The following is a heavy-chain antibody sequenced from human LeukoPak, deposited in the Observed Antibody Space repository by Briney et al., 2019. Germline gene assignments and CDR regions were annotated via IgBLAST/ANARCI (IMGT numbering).Heavy chain of an antibody. CDR2: ISWNSGSI. V-gene: IGHV3-9*01. CDR3: AKDRKQQLVHGRYYFDY. J-gene: IGHJ4*02. CDR1: GFTFDDYA. Sequence: GGSLRLSCAASGFTFDDYAMHWVRQAPGKGLEWDSGISWNSGSIGYADSVKGRFTISRDNAKNSLYLQMNSLRAEDTALYYCAKDRKQQLVHGRYYFDYWGQGTLVTVSS. D-gene: IGHD6-13*01.